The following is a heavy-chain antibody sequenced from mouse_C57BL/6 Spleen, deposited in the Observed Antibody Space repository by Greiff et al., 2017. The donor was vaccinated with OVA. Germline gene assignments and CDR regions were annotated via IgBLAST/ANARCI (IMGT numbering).Heavy chain of an antibody. D-gene: IGHD2-3*01. CDR3: TVYDDNGEFAY. CDR1: GFTFSNYW. Sequence: EVKLEESGGGLVQPGGSMKLSCVASGFTFSNYWMNWVRQSPEKGLEWVAQIRLKSDNYATHYAESVKGRFTISRDDSKSSVYLQMNNLRAEYTEIYCCTVYDDNGEFAYWGQVTLVTVSA. V-gene: IGHV6-3*01. CDR2: IRLKSDNYAT. J-gene: IGHJ3*01.